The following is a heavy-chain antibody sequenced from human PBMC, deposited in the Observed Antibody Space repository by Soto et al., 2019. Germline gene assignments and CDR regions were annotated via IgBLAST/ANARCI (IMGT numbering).Heavy chain of an antibody. J-gene: IGHJ3*01. CDR2: TSGYSGNS. V-gene: IGHV1-18*01. Sequence: SGKVSCNASGYIFSSFYINWVRQAPVQGLEWMGWTSGYSGNSKYAQKFQGRVTMTTDTSTNTGYMEMRSLTSDDTAVYYCARDIFGHVDAFDLWGQGTMVTVSS. CDR3: ARDIFGHVDAFDL. CDR1: GYIFSSFY. D-gene: IGHD3-3*02.